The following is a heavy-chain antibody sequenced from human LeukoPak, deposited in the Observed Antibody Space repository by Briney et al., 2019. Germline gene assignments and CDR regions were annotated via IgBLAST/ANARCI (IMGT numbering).Heavy chain of an antibody. D-gene: IGHD2-15*01. CDR3: ARDLRGYCSGGSCYTDYYYYYYMDV. Sequence: SVKVSCKASGGTFSSYAISWVRQAPGQGLEWMGGIIPIFGTANYVQKFQGRVTITADESTSTAYMELSSLRSEDTAVYYCARDLRGYCSGGSCYTDYYYYYYMDVWGKGTTVTVSS. J-gene: IGHJ6*03. V-gene: IGHV1-69*01. CDR2: IIPIFGTA. CDR1: GGTFSSYA.